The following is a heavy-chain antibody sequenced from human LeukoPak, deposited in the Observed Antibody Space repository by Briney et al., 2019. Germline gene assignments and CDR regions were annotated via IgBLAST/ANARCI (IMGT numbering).Heavy chain of an antibody. CDR2: INSDGSST. Sequence: GGSLRLSCAASGFTFSSYWMHWVRQAPGKGLVWVSRINSDGSSTSYADSVKGRFTISRDNAKNTLYLQMNSLRAEDTAVYYCARDPILGYCSSTSCSHNWFDPWAREPWSPSPQ. D-gene: IGHD2-2*01. J-gene: IGHJ5*02. CDR3: ARDPILGYCSSTSCSHNWFDP. V-gene: IGHV3-74*01. CDR1: GFTFSSYW.